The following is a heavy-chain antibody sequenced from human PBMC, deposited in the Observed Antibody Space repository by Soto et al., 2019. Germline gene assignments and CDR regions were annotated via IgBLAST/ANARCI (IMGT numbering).Heavy chain of an antibody. CDR3: AKDSLTRLRYLAIIYYYYGMDV. J-gene: IGHJ6*02. CDR2: ISYDGSNK. Sequence: PGGSLRLSCAASGFTFSSYGMHWVRQAPGKGLEWVAVISYDGSNKYYADSVKGRFTISRDNSKNTLYLQMNSLRAEDTAVYYCAKDSLTRLRYLAIIYYYYGMDVWGQGTTVTVSS. D-gene: IGHD3-9*01. CDR1: GFTFSSYG. V-gene: IGHV3-30*18.